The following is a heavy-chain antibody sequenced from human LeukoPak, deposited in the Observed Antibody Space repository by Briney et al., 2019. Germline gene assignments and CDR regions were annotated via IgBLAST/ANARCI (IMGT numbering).Heavy chain of an antibody. CDR3: TRGSSGRRDN. D-gene: IGHD6-19*01. V-gene: IGHV1-8*01. J-gene: IGHJ4*02. CDR1: GYTFTSCD. CDR2: MNPNSGNT. Sequence: GASVNVSCTASGYTFTSCDIKGVRQAPGQGLEWMGWMNPNSGNTGYGQSFQGRITMTRDISIGTAYMELSNLTSEDTAIYYCTRGSSGRRDNWGQGTLVTVSA.